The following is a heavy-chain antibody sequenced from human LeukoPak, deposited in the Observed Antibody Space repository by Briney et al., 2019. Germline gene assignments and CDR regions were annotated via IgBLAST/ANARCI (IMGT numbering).Heavy chain of an antibody. Sequence: GXXSXYYXSXIRQPPGKXLEWXXXXXXXGSTNYNPSLKNRVTISVDKSKNQFSLKLSSVTAADTAVYYCARVKYCSSTSCYKRGKSWFDPWGQGTLVTVSS. CDR2: XXXXGST. D-gene: IGHD2-2*02. J-gene: IGHJ5*02. V-gene: IGHV4-59*01. CDR1: GXXSXYY. CDR3: ARVKYCSSTSCYKRGKSWFDP.